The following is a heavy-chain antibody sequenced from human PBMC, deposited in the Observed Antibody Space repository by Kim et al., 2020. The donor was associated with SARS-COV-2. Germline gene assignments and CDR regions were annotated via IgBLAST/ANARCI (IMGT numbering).Heavy chain of an antibody. Sequence: GGSLRLSCAASGFRFSNYYVNWVRQRPGKGLEWVSRISNNGGGTHYADSVRGRFTMSRDSAENTVYLQMNSLSAEDTAVYFCARGIFRDVFVVWGQGTTVSVSS. CDR1: GFRFSNYY. V-gene: IGHV3-74*01. CDR3: ARGIFRDVFVV. D-gene: IGHD2-15*01. CDR2: ISNNGGGT. J-gene: IGHJ6*02.